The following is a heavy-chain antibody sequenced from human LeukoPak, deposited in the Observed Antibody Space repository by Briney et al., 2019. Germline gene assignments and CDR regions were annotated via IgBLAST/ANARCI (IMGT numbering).Heavy chain of an antibody. CDR3: ARYCTSTTCILRGFDY. CDR2: IYHTGSA. CDR1: GYSFTSGHY. V-gene: IGHV4-38-2*01. Sequence: SVTLSLTCSVSGYSFTSGHYWGWIRQPPGKALEWIANIYHTGSAHYNPSLKSRVTISVDKSKNQFSLKLSSVTAADTAVYYCARYCTSTTCILRGFDYWGQGTLVTVSS. J-gene: IGHJ4*02. D-gene: IGHD2-2*01.